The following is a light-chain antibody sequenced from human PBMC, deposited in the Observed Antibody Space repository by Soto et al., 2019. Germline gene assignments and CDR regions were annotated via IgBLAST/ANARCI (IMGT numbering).Light chain of an antibody. J-gene: IGKJ1*01. V-gene: IGKV1-5*03. Sequence: DIQMTQSPSTLSASVGDRGTITCRASQSISDWLAWYQQKPGKAPKLLIYKASSLESGVPSRFSGSGSGTDFTLTVSSLQPDVFATYYCQQYNSYSRTFGQGTKV. CDR1: QSISDW. CDR2: KAS. CDR3: QQYNSYSRT.